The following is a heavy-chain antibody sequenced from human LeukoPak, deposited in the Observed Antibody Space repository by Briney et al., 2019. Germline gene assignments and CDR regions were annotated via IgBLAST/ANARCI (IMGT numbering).Heavy chain of an antibody. D-gene: IGHD2-15*01. J-gene: IGHJ4*02. Sequence: PGGSLRLSCAASGFTFSSYGMHWVRQAPGKGLEWVAVIWYDGSNKYYADSVKGRFTISRDNSKNTLYLQMNSLRAEDTAVYYCAIDICSGGSCYSDYWGQGTLVTVSS. CDR3: AIDICSGGSCYSDY. CDR1: GFTFSSYG. CDR2: IWYDGSNK. V-gene: IGHV3-33*01.